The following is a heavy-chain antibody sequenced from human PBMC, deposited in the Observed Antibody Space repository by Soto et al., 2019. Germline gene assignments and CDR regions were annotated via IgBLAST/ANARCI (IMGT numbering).Heavy chain of an antibody. D-gene: IGHD5-12*01. V-gene: IGHV3-23*01. CDR1: GFTFSSYA. Sequence: GGSLRLSCAASGFTFSSYAMSWVRQAPGKGLEWVSAISGSGGSTYYADSVKGRFTISRDNSKNTLYLQMNSLRAEDTAVYYCAKDRVSGYSGYDYDHRFDYWGQGTLVTVSS. CDR3: AKDRVSGYSGYDYDHRFDY. CDR2: ISGSGGST. J-gene: IGHJ4*02.